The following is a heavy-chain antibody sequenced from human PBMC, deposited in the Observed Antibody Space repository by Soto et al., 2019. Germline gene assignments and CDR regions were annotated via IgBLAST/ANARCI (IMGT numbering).Heavy chain of an antibody. CDR1: GYTFTSYY. CDR2: INPSGGST. V-gene: IGHV1-46*01. CDR3: ASGIVGATGFDY. D-gene: IGHD1-26*01. J-gene: IGHJ4*02. Sequence: GASVKVSCEASGYTFTSYYMHWVRQAPGQGLEWMGIINPSGGSTSYAQKFQGRVTMTRDTSTSTVYMELSSLRSEDTAVYYCASGIVGATGFDYWGQGTLVTVSS.